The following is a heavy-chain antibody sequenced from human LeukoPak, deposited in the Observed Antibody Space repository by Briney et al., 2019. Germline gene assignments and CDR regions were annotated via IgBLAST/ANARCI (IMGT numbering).Heavy chain of an antibody. D-gene: IGHD6-19*01. V-gene: IGHV3-23*01. J-gene: IGHJ1*01. CDR2: ISGSGGST. CDR3: AIRGIAVAGIPVPYVGHEYFQH. Sequence: GGSLRLSCAASGFTFSSYAMSWVRQAPGKGLEWVSAISGSGGSTYYADSVKGRFTISRDNSKNTLYLQMNSLRAEDTAVYYCAIRGIAVAGIPVPYVGHEYFQHWGQGTLVTVSS. CDR1: GFTFSSYA.